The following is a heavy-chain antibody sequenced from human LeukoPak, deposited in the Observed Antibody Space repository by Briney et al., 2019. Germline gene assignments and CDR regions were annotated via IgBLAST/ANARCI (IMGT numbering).Heavy chain of an antibody. D-gene: IGHD3-16*01. V-gene: IGHV3-21*01. CDR3: ARAGDGGYYFDY. J-gene: IGHJ4*02. CDR2: ISSSSTYI. Sequence: PGGSLRLSCAATGFTLTYFSMNWVRQAPGKGLEWVSSISSSSTYIHYADSVRGRFTISRDNAKNSLYLQMNSPRAEDTAVYYCARAGDGGYYFDYWGQGTLVIVSS. CDR1: GFTLTYFS.